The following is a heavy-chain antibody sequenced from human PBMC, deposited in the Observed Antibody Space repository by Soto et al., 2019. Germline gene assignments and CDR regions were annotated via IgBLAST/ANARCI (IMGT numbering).Heavy chain of an antibody. CDR3: ARDVQLQSFDS. Sequence: EVQLVESGGDLVQPGGSLRLSCAASGFTFSDYWMHWVRQAPGQGLVWVSRIDSDGKRTSYADSVKGRFTISRDNAENTLYLQMNSLRAEDTAVYYCARDVQLQSFDSWGQGTLVTVSS. J-gene: IGHJ4*02. D-gene: IGHD2-15*01. CDR2: IDSDGKRT. CDR1: GFTFSDYW. V-gene: IGHV3-74*01.